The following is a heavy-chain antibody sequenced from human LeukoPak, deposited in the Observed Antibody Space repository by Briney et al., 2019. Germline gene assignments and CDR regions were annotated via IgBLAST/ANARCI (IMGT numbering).Heavy chain of an antibody. CDR2: MNPNSGNT. CDR1: GYTFTSYG. Sequence: ASVKVSCKASGYTFTSYGISWVRQAPGQGLEWMGWMNPNSGNTGYAQKFQGRVTMTRNTSISTAYMELSSLRSEDTAVYYCARGAMFFAGNYWGQGTLVTVSS. J-gene: IGHJ4*02. CDR3: ARGAMFFAGNY. V-gene: IGHV1-8*02. D-gene: IGHD3/OR15-3a*01.